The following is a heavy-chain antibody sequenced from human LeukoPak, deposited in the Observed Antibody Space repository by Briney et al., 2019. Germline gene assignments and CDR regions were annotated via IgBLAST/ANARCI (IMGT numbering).Heavy chain of an antibody. CDR1: GSTFSNYW. V-gene: IGHV3-48*04. J-gene: IGHJ4*02. CDR2: ISSSGSTI. Sequence: GGSLRLSCAASGSTFSNYWMSWVRQAPGKGLEWVSYISSSGSTIYYADSVKGRFTISRDNAKNSLYLQMNSLRAEDTAVYYCARGSIAAPASYWGQGTLVTVSS. D-gene: IGHD6-6*01. CDR3: ARGSIAAPASY.